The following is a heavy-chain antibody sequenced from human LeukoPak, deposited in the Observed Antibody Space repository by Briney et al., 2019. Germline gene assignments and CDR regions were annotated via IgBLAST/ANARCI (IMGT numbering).Heavy chain of an antibody. CDR3: ARGYSYGLGAFDY. J-gene: IGHJ4*02. V-gene: IGHV3-30*03. CDR2: ISYDGSNK. Sequence: PGGSLRLSCAASGFIFSSYSMNWVRQAPGKGLEWVAVISYDGSNKYYADSVKGRFTISRDNSKNTLYLQMNSLRAEDTAVYYCARGYSYGLGAFDYWGQGTLVTVSS. D-gene: IGHD5-18*01. CDR1: GFIFSSYS.